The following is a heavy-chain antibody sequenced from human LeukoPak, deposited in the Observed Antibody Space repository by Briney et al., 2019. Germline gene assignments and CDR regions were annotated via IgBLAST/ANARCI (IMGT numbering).Heavy chain of an antibody. CDR2: IRFNGNT. CDR3: ARDRGGNSWYNWYDA. V-gene: IGHV4-4*07. J-gene: IGHJ5*02. Sequence: PSETLSLTCTVSGDSITTNHWSWIRQPAGKGLEWISRIRFNGNTDYNPSLKSRLTTSIGTPRNQFSLKLHSVTAADTAVYYCARDRGGNSWYNWYDAWGQGTLVTVSS. D-gene: IGHD2/OR15-2a*01. CDR1: GDSITTNH.